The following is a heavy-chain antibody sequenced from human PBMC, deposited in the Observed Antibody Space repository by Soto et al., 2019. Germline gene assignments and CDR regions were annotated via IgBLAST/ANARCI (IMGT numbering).Heavy chain of an antibody. J-gene: IGHJ4*02. CDR3: VRAAARGDS. CDR1: GFSFSGYW. D-gene: IGHD6-13*01. CDR2: INTDGSDT. V-gene: IGHV3-74*01. Sequence: GGSLNLSCAASGFSFSGYWMHWVRQVPGKGLVWVSRINTDGSDTLYADSVKGRFTISRDNTKNTLYLQMSSLRAEDTAIYYCVRAAARGDSWGQGTLVTVSS.